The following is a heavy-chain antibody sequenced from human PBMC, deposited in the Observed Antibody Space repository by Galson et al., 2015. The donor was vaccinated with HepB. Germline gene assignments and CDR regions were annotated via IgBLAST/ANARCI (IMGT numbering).Heavy chain of an antibody. Sequence: SVKVSCKASGYTFTSYGISWVRQAPGQGLEWMGWISAYNGNTNYAQRLQGRVTMTTDTSTSTAYMELRSLRSDDTAVYYCARDLSSDFWSGYYLFDYWGQGTLVTVSS. CDR2: ISAYNGNT. J-gene: IGHJ4*02. CDR1: GYTFTSYG. D-gene: IGHD3-3*01. CDR3: ARDLSSDFWSGYYLFDY. V-gene: IGHV1-18*01.